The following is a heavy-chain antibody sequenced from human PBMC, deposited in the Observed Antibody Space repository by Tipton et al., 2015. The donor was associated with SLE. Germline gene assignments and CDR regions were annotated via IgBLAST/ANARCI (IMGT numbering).Heavy chain of an antibody. J-gene: IGHJ5*02. CDR3: ARGTPFMEWERNWFAP. V-gene: IGHV4-61*10. CDR1: GGSMSSVSDY. D-gene: IGHD3-3*01. Sequence: TLSLTCAVSGGSMSSVSDYWSWIRQPAGKGLEWIGEINHSGSTNYNPSLYGRVSISVDTSRNQFSLKMNSVTAADTAIYYCARGTPFMEWERNWFAPWGQGTLVTVST. CDR2: INHSGST.